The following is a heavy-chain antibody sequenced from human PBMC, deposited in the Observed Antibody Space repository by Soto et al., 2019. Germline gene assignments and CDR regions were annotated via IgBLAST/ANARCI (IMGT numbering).Heavy chain of an antibody. CDR3: ARQTVYWGYYYYGMDV. D-gene: IGHD1-26*01. CDR1: AGSISSRIYY. CDR2: ISYSRST. Sequence: SEEQPVTWIVSAGSISSRIYYLGWVCKPPGKWMALIGGISYSRSTYYNLSLESTVTISVETSKDQFSRKLSSVTAADTAVYYCARQTVYWGYYYYGMDVWGQWTTVT. V-gene: IGHV4-39*01. J-gene: IGHJ6*02.